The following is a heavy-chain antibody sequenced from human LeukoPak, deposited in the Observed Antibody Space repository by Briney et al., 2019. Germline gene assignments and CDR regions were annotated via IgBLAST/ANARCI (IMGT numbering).Heavy chain of an antibody. V-gene: IGHV3-7*03. Sequence: GGSLRLSCTASGFTFSSYWMSWVRQAPGKGLEWVANIKQDGSEKYYVGSVKGRFTISRDNAKNSLCLQMNSLRAEDTAVYYCARVGAMPWSDCWGQGTLVTVSS. J-gene: IGHJ4*02. CDR3: ARVGAMPWSDC. CDR1: GFTFSSYW. D-gene: IGHD1-26*01. CDR2: IKQDGSEK.